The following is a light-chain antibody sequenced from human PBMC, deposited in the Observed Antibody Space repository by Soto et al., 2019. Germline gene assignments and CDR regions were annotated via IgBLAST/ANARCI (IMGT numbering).Light chain of an antibody. CDR1: NSDVGGYNY. CDR2: EVN. J-gene: IGLJ1*01. V-gene: IGLV2-8*01. Sequence: QSVLTQPPSASGSPGQSVTISCTGTNSDVGGYNYVSWYQQYPGKAPKLIIYEVNERPSGVPDRFSGSKSGNTASLTVSGLQNADAADYYCSSYAASNWYVFGTGNKVTVL. CDR3: SSYAASNWYV.